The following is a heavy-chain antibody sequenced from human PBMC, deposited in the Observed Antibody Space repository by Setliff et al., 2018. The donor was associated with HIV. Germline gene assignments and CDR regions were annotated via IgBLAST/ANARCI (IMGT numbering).Heavy chain of an antibody. Sequence: GGSLRLSCAASGLTFSNYWISWVRQAPGKGLEWVANINQDGSAKYYVDSVKGRFTISRDNAKNSLYLQMNSLRADDTAVYFCARPTNIDTLYYGSQTFYMYYYGLDVWGQGTTVTVSS. CDR3: ARPTNIDTLYYGSQTFYMYYYGLDV. CDR1: GLTFSNYW. D-gene: IGHD1-26*01. CDR2: INQDGSAK. V-gene: IGHV3-7*01. J-gene: IGHJ6*02.